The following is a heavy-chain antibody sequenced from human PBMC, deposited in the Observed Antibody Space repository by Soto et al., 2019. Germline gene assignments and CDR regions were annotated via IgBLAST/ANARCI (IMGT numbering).Heavy chain of an antibody. CDR3: ASRNGVTGMDV. CDR2: IYHSGST. CDR1: GGSISSGGYS. Sequence: SETLSLTCAVSGGSISSGGYSWSWIRQPPGKGLEWIGYIYHSGSTYYNPSLKSRVTISVDRSKNQFPLKLSSVTAADTAVYYCASRNGVTGMDVWGQGTTVTVSS. V-gene: IGHV4-30-2*01. J-gene: IGHJ6*02. D-gene: IGHD2-8*01.